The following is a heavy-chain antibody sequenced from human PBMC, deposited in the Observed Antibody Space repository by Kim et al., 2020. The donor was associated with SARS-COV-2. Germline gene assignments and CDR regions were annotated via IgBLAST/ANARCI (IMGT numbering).Heavy chain of an antibody. J-gene: IGHJ6*02. CDR1: GFTFGTYW. CDR2: INQDGTGK. Sequence: GGSLRLSCAASGFTFGTYWMTWVRQAPGKGLEWVANINQDGTGKYYVDSVKGRFTISRDNAKNSLYLQMNSLRAEDTAVYYCASTGGDLRYYGVDVWGQG. CDR3: ASTGGDLRYYGVDV. V-gene: IGHV3-7*01. D-gene: IGHD7-27*01.